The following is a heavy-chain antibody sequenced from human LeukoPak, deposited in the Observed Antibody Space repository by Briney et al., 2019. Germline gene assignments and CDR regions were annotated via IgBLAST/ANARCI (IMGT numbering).Heavy chain of an antibody. V-gene: IGHV3-48*02. Sequence: GGSLRLSCAASGFTFSSYSMNWVRQAPGKGVEWVSYISSSSSTIYYADSVQGRFTISRDNAKNSLYLQMNSLRDEDTAVYYCASLVVPAARDDYWGQGTLVTVSS. CDR1: GFTFSSYS. CDR2: ISSSSSTI. CDR3: ASLVVPAARDDY. D-gene: IGHD2-2*01. J-gene: IGHJ4*02.